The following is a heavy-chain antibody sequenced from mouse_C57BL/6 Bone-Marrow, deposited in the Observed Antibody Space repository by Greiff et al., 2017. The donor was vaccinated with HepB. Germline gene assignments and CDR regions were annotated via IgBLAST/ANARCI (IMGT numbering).Heavy chain of an antibody. CDR1: GYSITSDY. D-gene: IGHD1-1*01. Sequence: EVQLQESGPGLAKPSQTLSLTCSVTGYSITSDYWNWIRKFPGNKLEYMGYISYSGSTYYNPSLKSRISITRDTSKNQYYLQLNSVTTEDTATYYCARRVFYGSRGYYAMDYWGQGTSVTVSS. CDR2: ISYSGST. CDR3: ARRVFYGSRGYYAMDY. V-gene: IGHV3-8*01. J-gene: IGHJ4*01.